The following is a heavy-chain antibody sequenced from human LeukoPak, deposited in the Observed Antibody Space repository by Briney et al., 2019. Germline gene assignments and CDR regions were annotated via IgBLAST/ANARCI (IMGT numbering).Heavy chain of an antibody. J-gene: IGHJ6*02. D-gene: IGHD7-27*01. V-gene: IGHV3-23*01. CDR3: AKDLNWGFYGMDV. CDR2: ISGNGGST. CDR1: GFTFSNYS. Sequence: GGSLRLSCAASGFTFSNYSLTWVRQAPGKGLEWVSGISGNGGSTSYADSVKGRFTISRDNSKNTLYLQMNSLRAEDTAVYYCAKDLNWGFYGMDVWGQGTTVTVSS.